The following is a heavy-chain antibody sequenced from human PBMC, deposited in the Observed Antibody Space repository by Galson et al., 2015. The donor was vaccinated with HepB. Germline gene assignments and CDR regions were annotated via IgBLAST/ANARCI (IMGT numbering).Heavy chain of an antibody. D-gene: IGHD6-13*01. Sequence: LRLSCAASGFTFTEYLMSWVRQAPGKGLEWVANIKQDGTEAYYVDSVRGRSTISRDNAQNSLYLQLNNVRAEDTAMYYCARDLAAADNYWGQGTLVTVSS. V-gene: IGHV3-7*01. J-gene: IGHJ4*02. CDR1: GFTFTEYL. CDR3: ARDLAAADNY. CDR2: IKQDGTEA.